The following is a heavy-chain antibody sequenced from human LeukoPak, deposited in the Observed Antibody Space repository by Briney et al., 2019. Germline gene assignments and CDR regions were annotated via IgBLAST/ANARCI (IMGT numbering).Heavy chain of an antibody. CDR1: GFTFGDYA. CDR2: IRSKAYGGTT. J-gene: IGHJ5*02. V-gene: IGHV3-49*03. D-gene: IGHD3-10*01. CDR3: TRGASYYGSGSYYLNWFDP. Sequence: PGGSLRLSCTASGFTFGDYAMSWFRQAPGKGLEWVGFIRSKAYGGTTEYAASVKGRFTISRDDSKSIAYLQMNSLKTEDTAVYYCTRGASYYGSGSYYLNWFDPWGQGTLVTVSS.